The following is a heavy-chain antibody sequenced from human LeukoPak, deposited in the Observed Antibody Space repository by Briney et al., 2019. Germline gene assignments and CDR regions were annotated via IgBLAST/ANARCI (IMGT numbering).Heavy chain of an antibody. D-gene: IGHD3-22*01. Sequence: WASVKVSCKASGYTFTSYDINWVRQATGQGLEWMGWMNPNSGNTGYAQKFQGGVTMTRNTSISTAYMELSSLRSEDTAVYYCARACDSSGYYLGYWGQGTLVTVSS. J-gene: IGHJ4*02. CDR1: GYTFTSYD. V-gene: IGHV1-8*01. CDR2: MNPNSGNT. CDR3: ARACDSSGYYLGY.